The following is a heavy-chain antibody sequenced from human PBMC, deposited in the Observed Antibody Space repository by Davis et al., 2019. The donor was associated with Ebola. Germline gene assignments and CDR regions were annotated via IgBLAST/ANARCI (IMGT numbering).Heavy chain of an antibody. V-gene: IGHV4-34*01. J-gene: IGHJ6*02. CDR3: ARGAARYSGYDFTYYYYGMDV. Sequence: PSETLSPTFTVSGGSDASIRTYYWSWIRQPPGKGLEWIGEINHSGRTNYNPSLKSRVTISVDTSKNQFSLKLSSVTAADTAVYYCARGAARYSGYDFTYYYYGMDVWGQGTTVTVSS. CDR2: INHSGRT. CDR1: GGSDASIRTYY. D-gene: IGHD5-12*01.